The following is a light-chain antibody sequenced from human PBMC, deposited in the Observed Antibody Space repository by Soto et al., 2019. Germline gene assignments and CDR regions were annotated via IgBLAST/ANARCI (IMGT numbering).Light chain of an antibody. CDR3: QQRHMWPIT. Sequence: EIVLTQSPATLSVSPGERATLSCRASQSVSSNLAWYQQKPGQAPRFLIYDASNRATGIPARFSGSGSGTDFTLTISSLEPEDSAVYYCQQRHMWPITFGQGTRLEIK. J-gene: IGKJ5*01. CDR2: DAS. V-gene: IGKV3-11*01. CDR1: QSVSSN.